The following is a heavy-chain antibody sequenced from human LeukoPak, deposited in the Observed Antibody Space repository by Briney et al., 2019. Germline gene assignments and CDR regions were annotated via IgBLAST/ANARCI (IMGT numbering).Heavy chain of an antibody. D-gene: IGHD1-26*01. CDR1: GFTFSSYA. J-gene: IGHJ1*01. V-gene: IGHV3-23*01. CDR2: ISGSGMTT. Sequence: GGSLRLSCVASGFTFSSYAMSWVRQAPGKGLEWVSAISGSGMTTHYAGSVKGRFSISRDNSKNILYLQMNSLRAEDTALYYCAKKVVVGATSPYSDFQDWGQGTLVTVSS. CDR3: AKKVVVGATSPYSDFQD.